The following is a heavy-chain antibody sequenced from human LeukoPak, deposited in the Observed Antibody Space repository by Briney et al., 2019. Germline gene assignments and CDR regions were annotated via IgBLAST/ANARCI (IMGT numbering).Heavy chain of an antibody. Sequence: GGSLTLSCAASGFTFSVYSMDWVRQAPEKGLEWVSYISSSSSTIYYADSVKGRFTISRDNAKNSLYLQMNSLRDEDTAVYYCARDLLGFYYYCMDVWGQGTTVTVSS. D-gene: IGHD7-27*01. CDR1: GFTFSVYS. CDR3: ARDLLGFYYYCMDV. J-gene: IGHJ6*02. V-gene: IGHV3-48*02. CDR2: ISSSSSTI.